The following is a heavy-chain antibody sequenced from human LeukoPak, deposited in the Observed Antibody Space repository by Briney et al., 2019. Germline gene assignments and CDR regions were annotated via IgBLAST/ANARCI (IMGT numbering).Heavy chain of an antibody. CDR3: AKGERTFDL. V-gene: IGHV3-23*01. CDR1: GFSFRSYD. Sequence: GGTLRLSCAASGFSFRSYDMNWVRQAPGKGLEWVSAISGSGGTTYYADSVKGRFTISRDKSKTTLYLQMNSLRAGDTAIYYCAKGERTFDLWGQGTLVTVSS. CDR2: ISGSGGTT. D-gene: IGHD1-1*01. J-gene: IGHJ4*02.